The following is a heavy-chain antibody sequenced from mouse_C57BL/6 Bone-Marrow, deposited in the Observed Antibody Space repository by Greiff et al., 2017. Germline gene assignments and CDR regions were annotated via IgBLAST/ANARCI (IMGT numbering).Heavy chain of an antibody. CDR1: GYTFTSYW. V-gene: IGHV1-55*01. D-gene: IGHD2-12*01. CDR3: ARGPTIVPYYAMDY. J-gene: IGHJ4*01. CDR2: IYPGSGST. Sequence: QVQLQQPGVELVKPGASVKMSCKASGYTFTSYWITWVKQRPGQGLEWIGDIYPGSGSTNYNEKFKSKATLTVDTSSSTAYMQLSSLTSEDSAVYYCARGPTIVPYYAMDYWGQGTSVTVSS.